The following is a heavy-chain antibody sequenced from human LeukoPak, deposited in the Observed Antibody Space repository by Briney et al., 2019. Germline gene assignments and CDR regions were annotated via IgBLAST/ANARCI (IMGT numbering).Heavy chain of an antibody. CDR1: GDPINNYY. J-gene: IGHJ4*02. D-gene: IGHD4-23*01. V-gene: IGHV4-4*07. Sequence: PSETLSLTCNVSGDPINNYYWTWVRQPAGKGLEWVGRMYPSGITIYNPSLRSRVALSLDTSTKQSSLTLNSVTAADTAVYYCARALLSTVVNPLFSWGRGALVAVSS. CDR2: MYPSGIT. CDR3: ARALLSTVVNPLFS.